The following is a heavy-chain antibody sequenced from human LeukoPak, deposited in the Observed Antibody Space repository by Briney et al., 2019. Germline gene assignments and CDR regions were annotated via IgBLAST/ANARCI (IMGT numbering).Heavy chain of an antibody. J-gene: IGHJ4*02. D-gene: IGHD6-13*01. CDR3: ARARYSSSWACDY. CDR1: GGSTSSGGYS. V-gene: IGHV4-30-2*01. CDR2: IYHSGST. Sequence: PSETLSLTCAISGGSTSSGGYSWSWIRQPPGKGLEWIGYIYHSGSTYYNPSLKSRVTISVDRSKNQFSLKLSSVTAADTAVYYCARARYSSSWACDYWGQGTLVTVSS.